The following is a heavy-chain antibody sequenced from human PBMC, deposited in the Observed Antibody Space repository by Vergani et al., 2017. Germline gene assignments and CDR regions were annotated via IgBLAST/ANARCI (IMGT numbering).Heavy chain of an antibody. CDR1: GGTFSSYT. CDR2: IIPILGIA. J-gene: IGHJ6*02. Sequence: QVQLVQSGAEVKKPGSSVKVSCKASGGTFSSYTISWVRQAPGQGLEWMGRIIPILGIANYAQKFQGRVTITADKSTSTAYMELSSLRSEDTAVYYCARDSVGYYGSGSYPNLGYYGMDVWGQGTTVTVSS. V-gene: IGHV1-69*08. D-gene: IGHD3-10*01. CDR3: ARDSVGYYGSGSYPNLGYYGMDV.